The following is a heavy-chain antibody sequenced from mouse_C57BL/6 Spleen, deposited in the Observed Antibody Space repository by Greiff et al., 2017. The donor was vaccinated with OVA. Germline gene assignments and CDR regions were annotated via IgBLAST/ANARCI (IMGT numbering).Heavy chain of an antibody. D-gene: IGHD2-3*01. Sequence: VQLQQSGAELVRPGASVKLSCKASGYTFTDYYINWVKQRPGQGLEWIARIYPGSGNTYYNEKFKGKATLTAEKSSSTAYMQLSSLTSEDSAVYFCAREGYFCMDYWGQGTSVTVSS. J-gene: IGHJ4*01. CDR3: AREGYFCMDY. CDR2: IYPGSGNT. V-gene: IGHV1-76*01. CDR1: GYTFTDYY.